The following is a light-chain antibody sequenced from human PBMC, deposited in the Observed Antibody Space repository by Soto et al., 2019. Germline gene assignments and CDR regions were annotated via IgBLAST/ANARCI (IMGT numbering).Light chain of an antibody. V-gene: IGKV3-11*01. Sequence: EIVLTQYPATLSLSPGERATLSCRASQSVGTYLAWYQQKPGQAPRLLIYDASNRATGIPARFSGSGSGTDFTLTISGLEPEDFAVYYCQQRTNWPPLTFGGGTKVEIK. J-gene: IGKJ4*01. CDR3: QQRTNWPPLT. CDR2: DAS. CDR1: QSVGTY.